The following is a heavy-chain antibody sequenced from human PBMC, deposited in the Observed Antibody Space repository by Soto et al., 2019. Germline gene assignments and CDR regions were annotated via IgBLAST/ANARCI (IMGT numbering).Heavy chain of an antibody. CDR3: ARYGYQLLYTGEGYFDY. Sequence: SVKVSCKASGGTFSSYAISWVRQAPGQGLEWMGGIIPIFGTANYAQKFQGRVTITADESTSTAYMELSSLRSEDTAVYYCARYGYQLLYTGEGYFDYWGQGTLVTVSS. CDR2: IIPIFGTA. D-gene: IGHD2-2*02. CDR1: GGTFSSYA. V-gene: IGHV1-69*13. J-gene: IGHJ4*02.